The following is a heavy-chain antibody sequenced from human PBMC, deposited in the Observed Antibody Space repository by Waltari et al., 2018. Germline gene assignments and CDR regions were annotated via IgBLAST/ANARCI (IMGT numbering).Heavy chain of an antibody. CDR3: AREWDHYDNSGKGAFEI. J-gene: IGHJ3*02. Sequence: QVQLQESGPGLVQPSQTLSLTCIVSGGSIRSGGYYWSWIRQPAGKGLEWIGRVFTSGLTNYNPSLKSRVTVSLDTSKNHFSLNLSSVTAADTAVYYCAREWDHYDNSGKGAFEIWGQGTLVTVSS. V-gene: IGHV4-61*02. CDR2: VFTSGLT. CDR1: GGSIRSGGYY. D-gene: IGHD3-22*01.